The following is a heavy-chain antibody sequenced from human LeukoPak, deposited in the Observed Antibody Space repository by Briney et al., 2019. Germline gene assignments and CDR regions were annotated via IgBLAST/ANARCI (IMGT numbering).Heavy chain of an antibody. CDR3: ARHSGSGWQALGY. J-gene: IGHJ4*02. CDR1: GYTFSNYG. V-gene: IGHV1-18*04. D-gene: IGHD6-19*01. CDR2: TSYNGNT. Sequence: AASVKVSCKASGYTFSNYGISWVRQAPGLGLEWKGWTSYNGNTNYAQKFQDRVTMTTDTSTATAYMELRSLESDDTAVYYCARHSGSGWQALGYWGQGTLVTVSS.